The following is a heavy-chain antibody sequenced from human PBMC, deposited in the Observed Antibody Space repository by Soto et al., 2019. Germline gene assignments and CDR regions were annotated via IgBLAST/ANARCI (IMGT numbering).Heavy chain of an antibody. CDR2: IYHSGSI. Sequence: SETLSLTCAVSGDPISSSHWWSWVRQTPGKGLEWIGEIYHSGSINYNPSLKSRVIIPADRSKNQFSLRLSSVTAADTAVYYCATSQLGEYFDYWGQGTLVTVSS. V-gene: IGHV4-4*02. J-gene: IGHJ4*02. CDR3: ATSQLGEYFDY. CDR1: GDPISSSHW. D-gene: IGHD1-26*01.